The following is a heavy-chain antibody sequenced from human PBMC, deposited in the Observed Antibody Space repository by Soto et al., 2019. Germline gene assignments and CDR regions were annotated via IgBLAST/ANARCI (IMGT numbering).Heavy chain of an antibody. D-gene: IGHD6-19*01. CDR3: AKGLSSGRHLGYYYMDV. CDR2: ISGSGGST. Sequence: GGSLRLSCAASGFTFSSYAMSWVRQAPGKGLKWVSAISGSGGSTYYADSVKGRFTISRDNSKNTLYLQMNSLRAEDTAVYYCAKGLSSGRHLGYYYMDVWGKGTTVTVSS. V-gene: IGHV3-23*01. CDR1: GFTFSSYA. J-gene: IGHJ6*03.